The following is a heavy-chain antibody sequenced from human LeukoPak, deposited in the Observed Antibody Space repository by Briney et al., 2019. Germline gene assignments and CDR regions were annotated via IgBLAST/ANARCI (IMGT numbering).Heavy chain of an antibody. D-gene: IGHD4-23*01. V-gene: IGHV4-4*07. J-gene: IGHJ4*02. CDR2: MYSSGST. CDR1: GGSINSYY. CDR3: ARGGKATVVTM. Sequence: SETLSLTCTVSGGSINSYYWSWIRQPAGKGLEWIGRMYSSGSTNYNPSLKSRVSMSVDTSKNQFSLKLTSVSAADTAVYYCARGGKATVVTMWGQGILVTVSS.